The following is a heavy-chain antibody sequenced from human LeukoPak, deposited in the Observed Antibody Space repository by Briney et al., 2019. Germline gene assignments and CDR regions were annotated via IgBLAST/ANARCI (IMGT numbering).Heavy chain of an antibody. Sequence: PSETLSLTCTVSGGSISSSSYYWGWIRQPPGKGLEWIGSIYYSGSTNYNPSLKSRVTISVDTSKNQFSLKLSSVTAADTAVYYCARLAPCSSTSCYAYYYYYMDVWGKGTTVTISS. D-gene: IGHD2-2*01. CDR2: IYYSGST. CDR1: GGSISSSSYY. J-gene: IGHJ6*03. V-gene: IGHV4-39*07. CDR3: ARLAPCSSTSCYAYYYYYMDV.